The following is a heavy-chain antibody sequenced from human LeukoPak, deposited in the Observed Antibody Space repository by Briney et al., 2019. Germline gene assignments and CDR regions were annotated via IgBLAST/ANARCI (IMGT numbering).Heavy chain of an antibody. D-gene: IGHD1-7*01. V-gene: IGHV3-74*01. Sequence: GGSLRLSCAASGFIFSSYWMHWVRQAPGKGLVWVSRINSDGTTTTYADSVKGRFTISRDNAKNTLYLQMNSLGAEDTAVYYCAKEDWNYPFDYWGQGTLVTVSS. CDR1: GFIFSSYW. CDR2: INSDGTTT. CDR3: AKEDWNYPFDY. J-gene: IGHJ4*02.